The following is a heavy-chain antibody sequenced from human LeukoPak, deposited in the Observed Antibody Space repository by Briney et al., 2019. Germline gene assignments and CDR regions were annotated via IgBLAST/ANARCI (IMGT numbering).Heavy chain of an antibody. J-gene: IGHJ4*02. CDR1: GFTFSSYG. D-gene: IGHD6-13*01. Sequence: GGSLRLSCAASGFTFSSYGMNWVRQVPGKGLEWVAVIWYDGSNKYYGDSVKGRFTISRDNSKNTVSLQMNSLRVEDTAVYYCARLGSSWSFDYWGQGTLVTVSS. CDR3: ARLGSSWSFDY. CDR2: IWYDGSNK. V-gene: IGHV3-33*01.